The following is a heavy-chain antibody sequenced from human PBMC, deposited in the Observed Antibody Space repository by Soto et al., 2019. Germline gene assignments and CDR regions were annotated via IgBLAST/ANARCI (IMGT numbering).Heavy chain of an antibody. D-gene: IGHD1-1*01. J-gene: IGHJ4*02. CDR2: ISGSGTIT. Sequence: EVQLLVSGGGLVQPGGSLRLSCAASGFPFSSYAVTWVRQAPGKGLEWVSGISGSGTITYDADSVKGRFTISRDKSKNTLYLQMNSLRADDTAVYYCAKSLSGSPNYFFDSWGQGTLVTVSS. CDR3: AKSLSGSPNYFFDS. CDR1: GFPFSSYA. V-gene: IGHV3-23*01.